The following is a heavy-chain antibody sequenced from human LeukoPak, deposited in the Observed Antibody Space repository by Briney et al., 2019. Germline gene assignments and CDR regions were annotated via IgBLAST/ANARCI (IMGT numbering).Heavy chain of an antibody. V-gene: IGHV4-30-4*01. Sequence: SQTLSLTCTVSGGSISSGDYYWSWIRQPPGKGLEWIGYIYYSGSTYYNPSLKSRVTISVDTSKNQFSLKLSYVTAADTAVYYCARQVVAAATLSAFEIWGQGTMVTVSS. CDR2: IYYSGST. J-gene: IGHJ3*02. D-gene: IGHD2-15*01. CDR1: GGSISSGDYY. CDR3: ARQVVAAATLSAFEI.